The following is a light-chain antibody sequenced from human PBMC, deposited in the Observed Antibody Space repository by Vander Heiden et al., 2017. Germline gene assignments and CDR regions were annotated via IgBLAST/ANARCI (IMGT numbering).Light chain of an antibody. CDR2: WAS. CDR3: QQYVGAET. J-gene: IGKJ2*01. Sequence: DIVLTQSPGSLALSLGERATINCKSSQTVLNSANNKNYLAWFQHKPGQPPKLLLYWASTRESGVPDRFSGGGSGTDFTLTISRLQPEDVAVYYWQQYVGAETFGQGTKVEIK. V-gene: IGKV4-1*01. CDR1: QTVLNSANNKNY.